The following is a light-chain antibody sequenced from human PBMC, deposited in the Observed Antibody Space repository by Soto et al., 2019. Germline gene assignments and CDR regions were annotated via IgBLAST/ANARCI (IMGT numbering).Light chain of an antibody. V-gene: IGKV3-20*01. CDR1: QSITSNH. CDR3: QQHGPSPPSWT. J-gene: IGKJ1*01. Sequence: ETVLTQFPGTLSLSPGERATLFCRASQSITSNHSAWYQQKPGQAPRLLIYGASSRATGIPDMFSGSGSGTDFTLTIRSLEPEDFAVYDCQQHGPSPPSWTFGQGTKVEIK. CDR2: GAS.